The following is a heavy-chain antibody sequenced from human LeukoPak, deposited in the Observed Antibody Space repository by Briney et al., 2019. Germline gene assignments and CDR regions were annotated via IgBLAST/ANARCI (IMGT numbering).Heavy chain of an antibody. CDR2: INAGNGNT. D-gene: IGHD4-17*01. CDR1: GYTFTSYA. V-gene: IGHV1-3*01. Sequence: GASVKVSCKASGYTFTSYAMHWVRQAPGQRLEWMGWINAGNGNTKYSQKFQGRVTITRDTSASTAYMELSSLRSEDTAVYYCARGGRGTVTTSSIYYYYGMDVWGQGTTVTVSS. J-gene: IGHJ6*02. CDR3: ARGGRGTVTTSSIYYYYGMDV.